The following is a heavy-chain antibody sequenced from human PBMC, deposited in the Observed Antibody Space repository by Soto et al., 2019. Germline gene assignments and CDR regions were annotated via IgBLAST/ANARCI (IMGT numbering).Heavy chain of an antibody. CDR3: ARDFMYSSSWYSWFDP. Sequence: GGSLRLSCAASGFTFSSYGMHWVRQAPGKGLEWVAVIWYDGSNKYYADSVKGRFTISRDNSKNTLYLQMNSLRAEDTAVYYCARDFMYSSSWYSWFDPWGQGTLVTVSS. CDR2: IWYDGSNK. J-gene: IGHJ5*02. CDR1: GFTFSSYG. D-gene: IGHD6-13*01. V-gene: IGHV3-33*01.